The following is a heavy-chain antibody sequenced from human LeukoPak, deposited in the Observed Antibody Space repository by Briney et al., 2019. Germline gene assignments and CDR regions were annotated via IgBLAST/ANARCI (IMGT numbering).Heavy chain of an antibody. J-gene: IGHJ4*02. CDR3: VVGGSPGY. V-gene: IGHV3-74*01. Sequence: PGGSLRLSCAASGFTFSGYPIHWVRQAPRKGLVWVLRISTDGYTTDYADFVQGRFTASRDNTKNTWSLEMNSLRAEDTAVYYCVVGGSPGYWGQGTLVTVSS. CDR2: ISTDGYTT. D-gene: IGHD2-15*01. CDR1: GFTFSGYP.